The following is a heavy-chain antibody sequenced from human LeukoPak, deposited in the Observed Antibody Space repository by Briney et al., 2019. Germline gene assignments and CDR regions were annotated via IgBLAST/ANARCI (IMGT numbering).Heavy chain of an antibody. CDR3: ARSGPEEAFDI. V-gene: IGHV3-21*01. J-gene: IGHJ3*02. CDR2: ISSSSSYI. CDR1: GFTFSSYS. Sequence: GGSLRLSCAASGFTFSSYSMNWVRQAPGKGLEGVSSISSSSSYILYADSVKGRFTISRDKDKNSVYMKMNSPRDEDTAVYYCARSGPEEAFDIWGQGTMVTVSS. D-gene: IGHD3-10*01.